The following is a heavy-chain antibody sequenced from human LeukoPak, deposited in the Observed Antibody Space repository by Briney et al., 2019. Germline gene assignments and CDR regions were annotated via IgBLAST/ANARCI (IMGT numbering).Heavy chain of an antibody. CDR3: ARRRGSYFDY. J-gene: IGHJ4*02. D-gene: IGHD3-16*01. V-gene: IGHV4-31*03. CDR2: IYYSGST. CDR1: GVSISSGGYY. Sequence: SETLSLTCTVSGVSISSGGYYWSWIRQHPGKGLEWIGYIYYSGSTYYNPSLKSRVTISVDTSKNQFSLKLSSVTAADTAVYYCARRRGSYFDYWGQGTLVTVSS.